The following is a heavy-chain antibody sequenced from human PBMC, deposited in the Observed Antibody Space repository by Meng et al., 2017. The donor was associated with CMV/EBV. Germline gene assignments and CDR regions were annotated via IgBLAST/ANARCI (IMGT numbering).Heavy chain of an antibody. CDR3: TRQRSRVFDY. J-gene: IGHJ4*02. D-gene: IGHD3-3*01. CDR1: GCTFSGSA. CDR2: IRSKANSYAT. Sequence: SCAASGCTFSGSAMHWVRQASGKGLEWVGRIRSKANSYATAYAASVKGRFTISRDDSKNTAYLQMNSLKTEDTAVYYCTRQRSRVFDYWGQGTLVTVSS. V-gene: IGHV3-73*01.